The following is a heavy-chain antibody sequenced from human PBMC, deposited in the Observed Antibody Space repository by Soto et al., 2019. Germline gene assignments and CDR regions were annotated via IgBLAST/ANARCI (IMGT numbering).Heavy chain of an antibody. CDR2: ISGTGGGT. CDR3: ATRAFYGSGIPNYYGMDV. D-gene: IGHD3-10*01. Sequence: EVHLLESGGGLVQPGGSLRLSCAASGFTFSNYAMTWVRQAPGKGLEWVSVISGTGGGTNNADSAKGRFTTSRDNSKNTLYLQMNSLRAVYTAVYYCATRAFYGSGIPNYYGMDVWGQGTAVTVSS. J-gene: IGHJ6*02. V-gene: IGHV3-23*01. CDR1: GFTFSNYA.